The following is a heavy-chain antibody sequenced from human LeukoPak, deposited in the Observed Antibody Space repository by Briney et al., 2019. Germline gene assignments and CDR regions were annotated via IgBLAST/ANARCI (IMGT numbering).Heavy chain of an antibody. J-gene: IGHJ3*02. V-gene: IGHV4-30-2*05. CDR2: IYHSGST. CDR3: ARDDMTTDAFDI. D-gene: IGHD4-11*01. Sequence: PSETLSLTCAVSGGSISSGGYSWSWIRQPPGKGLEWIGYIYHSGSTYYNPSLKSRVTISVDTSKNQFSLKLSSVTAADTAVYYCARDDMTTDAFDIWGQGTMVTVSS. CDR1: GGSISSGGYS.